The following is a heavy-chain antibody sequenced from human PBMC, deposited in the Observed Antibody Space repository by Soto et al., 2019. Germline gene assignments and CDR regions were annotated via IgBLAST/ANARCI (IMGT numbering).Heavy chain of an antibody. D-gene: IGHD3-3*01. CDR3: ARGSFTIFGVVIIYYGMDV. J-gene: IGHJ6*02. CDR2: IIPIFGTA. Sequence: QVQLVQSGAEVKKPGSSGKVSCKASGGTFSSYAISWVRQAPGQGLEWMGGIIPIFGTANYAQKFQGRVTITADESTSTAYMELSSLRSEDTAVYYCARGSFTIFGVVIIYYGMDVWGQGTTVTVSS. CDR1: GGTFSSYA. V-gene: IGHV1-69*12.